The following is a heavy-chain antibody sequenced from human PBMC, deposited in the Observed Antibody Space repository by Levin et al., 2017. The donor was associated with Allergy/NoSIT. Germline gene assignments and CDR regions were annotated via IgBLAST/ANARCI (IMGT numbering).Heavy chain of an antibody. CDR1: GGSISSDY. V-gene: IGHV4-59*01. J-gene: IGHJ6*03. CDR2: ISYRGST. CDR3: ARARLSAVSDYYYYYMDV. D-gene: IGHD2/OR15-2a*01. Sequence: SQTLSLTCSVSGGSISSDYWSWIRQPPGKGLEWIGDISYRGSTNYNASLTSRVTISGDTSENQFSLKLSSVTAADTAVYYCARARLSAVSDYYYYYMDVWGKGTAVTVS.